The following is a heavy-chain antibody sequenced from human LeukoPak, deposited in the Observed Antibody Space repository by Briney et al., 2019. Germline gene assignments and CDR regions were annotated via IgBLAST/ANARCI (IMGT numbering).Heavy chain of an antibody. Sequence: GGSLRLSCAASGFTFSSYGMHWVRQAPGKGLEWVAFIRYDGSNKYYADSVKGRFTISRDNSKNTLYLQMNSLRAEDTAVYYCARGISGYLHYGMDVWGQGTTVTVSS. V-gene: IGHV3-30*02. CDR1: GFTFSSYG. J-gene: IGHJ6*02. D-gene: IGHD5-12*01. CDR3: ARGISGYLHYGMDV. CDR2: IRYDGSNK.